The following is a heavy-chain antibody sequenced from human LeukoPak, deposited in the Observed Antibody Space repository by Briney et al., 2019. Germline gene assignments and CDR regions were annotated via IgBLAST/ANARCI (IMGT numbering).Heavy chain of an antibody. CDR2: IYYSGST. D-gene: IGHD6-13*01. J-gene: IGHJ5*02. V-gene: IGHV4-59*01. CDR1: GGSISTYY. Sequence: SETLSLTCTVSGGSISTYYWSWIRQPPGKGLEWIGYIYYSGSTNYNPSLKSRVTISVDTSKNQFSLKLSSVTAADTALHYCARAKITAADIDRPFDPWGQGTLVTVSS. CDR3: ARAKITAADIDRPFDP.